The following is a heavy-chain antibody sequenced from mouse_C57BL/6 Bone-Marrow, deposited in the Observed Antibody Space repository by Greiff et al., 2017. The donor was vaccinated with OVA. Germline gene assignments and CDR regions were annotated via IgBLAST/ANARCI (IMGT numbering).Heavy chain of an antibody. J-gene: IGHJ2*01. Sequence: EVNVVESGGGLVQPKGSLKLSCAASGFSFNTYAMNWVRQAPGKGLEWVARIRSKSNNYATYYADSVKDRFTISRDDSESMLYLQMNNLKTEDTAMDYCCYGSSSYFDYWGQGTTRTGAS. CDR1: GFSFNTYA. CDR2: IRSKSNNYAT. D-gene: IGHD1-1*01. CDR3: CYGSSSYFDY. V-gene: IGHV10-1*01.